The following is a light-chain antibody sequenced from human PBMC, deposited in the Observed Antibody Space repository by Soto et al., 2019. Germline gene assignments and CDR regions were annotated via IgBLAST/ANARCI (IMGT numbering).Light chain of an antibody. Sequence: QPVLTQPPSVSGAPGQRVTISCAGTSSNIGVGYGVHWYQQLPGRAPKLLIHNYVNRPSGVPDRFSGSKSGTSASLAITGLQGEDEGDYYCQSYDSNLSGSLFGGGTKLTVL. CDR3: QSYDSNLSGSL. J-gene: IGLJ2*01. V-gene: IGLV1-40*01. CDR2: NYV. CDR1: SSNIGVGYG.